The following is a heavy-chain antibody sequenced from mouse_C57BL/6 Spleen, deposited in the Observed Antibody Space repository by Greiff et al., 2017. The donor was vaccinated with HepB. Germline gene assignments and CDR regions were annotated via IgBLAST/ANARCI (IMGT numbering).Heavy chain of an antibody. CDR3: ARWDGSSSAWFAY. Sequence: VQLQQPGAELVKPGASVKMSCKASGYTFTSYWITWVKQRPGQGLEWIGDIYPGSGSTNYNEKFKSKATLTVATSSSTAYMQLSSLTSEDSAVYYCARWDGSSSAWFAYWGQGTLVTVSA. J-gene: IGHJ3*01. V-gene: IGHV1-55*01. D-gene: IGHD1-1*01. CDR1: GYTFTSYW. CDR2: IYPGSGST.